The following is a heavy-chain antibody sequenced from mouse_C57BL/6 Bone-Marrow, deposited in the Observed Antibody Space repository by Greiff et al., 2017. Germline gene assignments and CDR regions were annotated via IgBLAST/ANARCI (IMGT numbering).Heavy chain of an antibody. J-gene: IGHJ4*01. D-gene: IGHD1-1*01. CDR2: ISSGSSTI. V-gene: IGHV5-17*01. Sequence: EVHLVESGGGLVKPGGSLKLSCAASGFTFSDYGMHWVRQAPEKGLEWVAYISSGSSTIYYADTVKGRFTISRDNAKNTLFLQMTSLRSEDTAMDYCAKGTTVVYYYARDDWGQGTSVTVSS. CDR3: AKGTTVVYYYARDD. CDR1: GFTFSDYG.